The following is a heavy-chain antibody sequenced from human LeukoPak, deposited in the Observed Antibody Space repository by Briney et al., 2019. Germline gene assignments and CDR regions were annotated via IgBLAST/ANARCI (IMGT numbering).Heavy chain of an antibody. CDR1: GYTFTSYG. V-gene: IGHV1-69*04. CDR2: IIPILGIA. Sequence: SVKVSCKASGYTFTSYGISWVRQAPGQGLEWMGRIIPILGIANYAQKFQGRVTITADKSTSTAYMELSSLRSEDTAVYYCARPSILDGYPEYWGQGTLVTVSS. D-gene: IGHD5-24*01. J-gene: IGHJ4*02. CDR3: ARPSILDGYPEY.